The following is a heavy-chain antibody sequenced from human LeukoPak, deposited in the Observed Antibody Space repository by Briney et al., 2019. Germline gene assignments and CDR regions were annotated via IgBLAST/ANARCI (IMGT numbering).Heavy chain of an antibody. D-gene: IGHD1-1*01. CDR1: GFSISSSSYY. V-gene: IGHV4-39*07. CDR2: IYTSGST. J-gene: IGHJ6*03. Sequence: SETLSLTCTVSGFSISSSSYYWGWLRQPPGKGLEWIGSIYTSGSTNYNPSLKSRVTMSVDTSKNQFSLKLSSVTAADTAVYYCARGGGHWNDGHYYYYMDVWGKGTTVTISS. CDR3: ARGGGHWNDGHYYYYMDV.